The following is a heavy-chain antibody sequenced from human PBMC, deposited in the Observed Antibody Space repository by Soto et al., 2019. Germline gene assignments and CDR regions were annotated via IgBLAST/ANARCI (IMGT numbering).Heavy chain of an antibody. Sequence: GGSLRLSCAASGFTFSSYSMNWVRQAPGKGLEWVSSISSSSSYIYYADSVKGRFTISRDNAKNSLYLQMNSLRAEDTAVYYCARELYSSRWVPFDYWGQGTLVTVSS. CDR3: ARELYSSRWVPFDY. CDR1: GFTFSSYS. J-gene: IGHJ4*02. D-gene: IGHD6-19*01. V-gene: IGHV3-21*01. CDR2: ISSSSSYI.